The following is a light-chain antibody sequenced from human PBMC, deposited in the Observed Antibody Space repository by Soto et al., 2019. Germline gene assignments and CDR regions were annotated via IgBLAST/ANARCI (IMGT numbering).Light chain of an antibody. J-gene: IGKJ2*01. CDR2: DAS. Sequence: DIQMTQSPSTLSASVGDRVTITCRASQSVSNWLAWYQQKPGKAPKLLIYDASSLRSGVPSRFSGSGSGTEFTLAISSLQPDDFATYYCQQYNTYSPYTFGQGTKV. CDR1: QSVSNW. V-gene: IGKV1-5*01. CDR3: QQYNTYSPYT.